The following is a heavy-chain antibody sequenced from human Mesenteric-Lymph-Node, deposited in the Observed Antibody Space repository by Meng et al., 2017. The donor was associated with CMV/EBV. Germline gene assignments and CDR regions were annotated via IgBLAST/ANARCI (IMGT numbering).Heavy chain of an antibody. CDR3: AGITIFGVDMGDY. J-gene: IGHJ4*02. Sequence: GESLKISCAASGFTFSSYWMHWVRQAPGKGLVWVSRINSDGSSTSYADSVKGRFTISRDNAKNTLYLQMNSLRAEGTAVYYCAGITIFGVDMGDYWGQGTLVTVSS. D-gene: IGHD3-3*01. CDR1: GFTFSSYW. V-gene: IGHV3-74*01. CDR2: INSDGSST.